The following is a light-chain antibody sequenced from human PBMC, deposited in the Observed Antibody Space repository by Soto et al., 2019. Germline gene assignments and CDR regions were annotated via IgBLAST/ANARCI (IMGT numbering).Light chain of an antibody. V-gene: IGKV3-20*01. Sequence: EILLTQSPGTLSLSPGETATLSCRASQSVPGTYLAWYLQTPGQAPRLLIYGISKRATGVPDRFSGSGFGTDFTLTISSLQPEDFATYFCLQYHAYPRTFGQGTKVDIK. J-gene: IGKJ1*01. CDR3: LQYHAYPRT. CDR1: QSVPGTY. CDR2: GIS.